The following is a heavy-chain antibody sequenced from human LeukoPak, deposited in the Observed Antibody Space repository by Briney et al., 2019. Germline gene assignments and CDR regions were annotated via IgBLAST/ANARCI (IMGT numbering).Heavy chain of an antibody. D-gene: IGHD2-2*01. Sequence: SETLSLTCTVSGGSISSYYWSWIRQPAGKGLEWIGRIYTSGSTNYNPSLKSRVTMSVDTSKNQFSPKLSSVTAADTAVYYCARDKAVPAATRGYYYYYYMDVWGKGTTVTISS. CDR2: IYTSGST. CDR1: GGSISSYY. J-gene: IGHJ6*03. CDR3: ARDKAVPAATRGYYYYYYMDV. V-gene: IGHV4-4*07.